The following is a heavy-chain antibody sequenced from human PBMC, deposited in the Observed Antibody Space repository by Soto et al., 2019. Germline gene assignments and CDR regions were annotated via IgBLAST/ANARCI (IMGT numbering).Heavy chain of an antibody. D-gene: IGHD6-19*01. Sequence: PGESLKISCKGSGYSFTTYWIGWVRQMPGKGLECMGIIYPGDSDTRYSPSFQGQVTISADKSISTAYLQWSSLKASDTAVYYCVREPLYSRGSSGALDIWGQGTMVTVSS. CDR1: GYSFTTYW. V-gene: IGHV5-51*01. CDR3: VREPLYSRGSSGALDI. CDR2: IYPGDSDT. J-gene: IGHJ3*02.